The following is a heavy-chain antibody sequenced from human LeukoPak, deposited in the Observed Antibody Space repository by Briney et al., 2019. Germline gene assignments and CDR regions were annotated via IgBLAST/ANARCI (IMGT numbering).Heavy chain of an antibody. CDR1: GFTFSSYA. CDR2: VSGSGAHT. V-gene: IGHV3-23*01. Sequence: GGSLRLSCAASGFTFSSYAMTWVRQAPGKGLQWVSAVSGSGAHTYYADSVKGRFTISRDNSKNSLYLQMNSLRAEDTAVYYCARVVVAANPFDYWGQGTLVTVSS. J-gene: IGHJ4*02. CDR3: ARVVVAANPFDY. D-gene: IGHD2-15*01.